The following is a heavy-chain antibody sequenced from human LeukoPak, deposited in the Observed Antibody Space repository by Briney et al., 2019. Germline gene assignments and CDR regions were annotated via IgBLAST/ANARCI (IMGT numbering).Heavy chain of an antibody. CDR3: ARTGYGYNYFDY. CDR2: ISSGGTYK. V-gene: IGHV3-21*01. D-gene: IGHD3-16*01. Sequence: GGSLRLSCAASGFTFSSYGMNWVRQAPGKGLEWVSAISSGGTYKYYADSMKGRLTISRDNAKNSLYLQMNSLRAEDTAVYYCARTGYGYNYFDYWGQGTLVTVSS. J-gene: IGHJ4*02. CDR1: GFTFSSYG.